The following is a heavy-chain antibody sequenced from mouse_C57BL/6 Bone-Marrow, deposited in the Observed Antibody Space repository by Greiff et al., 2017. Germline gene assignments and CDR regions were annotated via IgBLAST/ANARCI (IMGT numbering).Heavy chain of an antibody. J-gene: IGHJ3*01. Sequence: EVQRVESGGGLVQPGESLKLSCESNEYEFPSHDMSWVRKTPEKRLELVAAINSDGGSTYYPDTMERRLIISRDNTKNTLCLQMSSLRSEDTALYYCARHEEGGGFAYWGQGTLVTVSA. CDR1: EYEFPSHD. V-gene: IGHV5-2*01. CDR2: INSDGGST. CDR3: ARHEEGGGFAY.